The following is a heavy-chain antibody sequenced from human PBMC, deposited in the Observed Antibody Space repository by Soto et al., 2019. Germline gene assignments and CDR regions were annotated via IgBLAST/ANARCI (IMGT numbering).Heavy chain of an antibody. CDR1: GFTFSSYA. CDR3: ARDREMGLMIAVNFDY. Sequence: QVQLVESGGGVVQPGRSLRLSCAASGFTFSSYAMHWVLQARGKGLEWVAVISYDGSNKYYADSVKGRFTISRDNSKNTLYLQMKSLRAEDTAVYYCARDREMGLMIAVNFDYWGQGTLVTVSS. D-gene: IGHD3-22*01. J-gene: IGHJ4*02. V-gene: IGHV3-30-3*01. CDR2: ISYDGSNK.